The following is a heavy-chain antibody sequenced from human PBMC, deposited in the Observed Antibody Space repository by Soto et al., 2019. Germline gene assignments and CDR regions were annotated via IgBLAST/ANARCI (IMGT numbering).Heavy chain of an antibody. D-gene: IGHD1-26*01. CDR2: IVVGSGNT. V-gene: IGHV1-58*01. CDR1: TFTFTSSA. Sequence: QMQLVQSGPEVKKPGTSVKVSCKASTFTFTSSAVQWVRQARGRRLEWIGWIVVGSGNTKYAQNFQERVTITRDMASGTAYVELSSLRSEDTAVYYCATHREGATYYFDYWGQGTLLTVSS. J-gene: IGHJ4*02. CDR3: ATHREGATYYFDY.